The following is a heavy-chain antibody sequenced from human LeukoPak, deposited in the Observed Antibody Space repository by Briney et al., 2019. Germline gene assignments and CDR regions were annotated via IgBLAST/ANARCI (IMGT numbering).Heavy chain of an antibody. V-gene: IGHV3-30*18. CDR2: ISYDGSNK. D-gene: IGHD6-13*01. Sequence: GGSLRLSCAASGFTFSSYGMHWVRQAPGKGLEWVAVISYDGSNKYYADSVKGRFTISRDNSKNTLYLQMNSLRAEDTAMYYCAKLDSSSWYVMDYWGQGTLVTVSS. J-gene: IGHJ4*02. CDR1: GFTFSSYG. CDR3: AKLDSSSWYVMDY.